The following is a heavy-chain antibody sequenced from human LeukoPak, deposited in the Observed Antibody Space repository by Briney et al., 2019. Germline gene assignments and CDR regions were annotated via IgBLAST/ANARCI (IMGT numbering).Heavy chain of an antibody. J-gene: IGHJ3*02. Sequence: GRSLRLSWAASRFTFSSYGMHWVRQAPGKGLEWVAVISYDGNNRYYADSVKGRFTISRYNSKNTLYLQMNSLRAEDTAVYYCAKVKGEVIGAFDIWGQGTMVTVSS. D-gene: IGHD3-16*01. CDR2: ISYDGNNR. V-gene: IGHV3-30*18. CDR1: RFTFSSYG. CDR3: AKVKGEVIGAFDI.